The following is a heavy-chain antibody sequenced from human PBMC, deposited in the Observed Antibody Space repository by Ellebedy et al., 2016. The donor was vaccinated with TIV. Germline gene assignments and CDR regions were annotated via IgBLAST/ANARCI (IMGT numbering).Heavy chain of an antibody. CDR2: ISGSGGST. J-gene: IGHJ4*02. V-gene: IGHV3-23*01. CDR3: ARDLEGMGSGWSKNPDGDY. CDR1: GFTFSTYA. D-gene: IGHD6-19*01. Sequence: GGSLRLXXAASGFTFSTYAMSWVRQAPGKGLEWVSAISGSGGSTYYADSVKGRFTISRDNAKNSLYLQMNSLRAEDTAVYYCARDLEGMGSGWSKNPDGDYWGQGTLVTVSS.